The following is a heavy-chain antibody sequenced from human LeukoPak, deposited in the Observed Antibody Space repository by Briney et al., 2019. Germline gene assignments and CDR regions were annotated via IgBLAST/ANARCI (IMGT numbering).Heavy chain of an antibody. Sequence: PSETLSLTCTVSGGSISSYYWSWIRQPPGKGLEWIGYIYYSGSTNYNPSLKSRVTISVGTSKNQFSLKLSSVTAADTAVYYCAREGYYYGSGSYRGGNWFDPWGQGTLVTVSS. CDR3: AREGYYYGSGSYRGGNWFDP. V-gene: IGHV4-59*12. CDR1: GGSISSYY. J-gene: IGHJ5*02. D-gene: IGHD3-10*01. CDR2: IYYSGST.